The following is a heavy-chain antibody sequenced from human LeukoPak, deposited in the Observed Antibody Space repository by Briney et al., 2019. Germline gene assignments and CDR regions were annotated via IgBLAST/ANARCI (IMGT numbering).Heavy chain of an antibody. CDR3: ARLTGYSSESWFDP. V-gene: IGHV4-34*01. D-gene: IGHD3-9*01. J-gene: IGHJ5*02. CDR1: GGSFSGYY. CDR2: INHSGST. Sequence: PSETLSLTCAVYGGSFSGYYWSWIRQPPGKGLEWIGEINHSGSTNYNPSLKSRVTISVHTSKNQFSLKLSSVTAADTAVYYCARLTGYSSESWFDPWGQGTLVTVSS.